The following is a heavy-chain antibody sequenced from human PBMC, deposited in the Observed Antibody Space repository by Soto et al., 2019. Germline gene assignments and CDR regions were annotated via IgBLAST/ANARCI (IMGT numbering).Heavy chain of an antibody. D-gene: IGHD3-22*01. Sequence: QVQLQESGPGLVKPSGTLSLTCTVSAGSISSRNWWTWVRQSPGKGLQWIGEIHHSGSTNYNPSLTSRATISVDTSKNHCSLKVTSVTAADTAVYHCARTSYADGRGYYAMDVWGQGTTVTVSS. V-gene: IGHV4-4*02. J-gene: IGHJ6*02. CDR2: IHHSGST. CDR3: ARTSYADGRGYYAMDV. CDR1: AGSISSRNW.